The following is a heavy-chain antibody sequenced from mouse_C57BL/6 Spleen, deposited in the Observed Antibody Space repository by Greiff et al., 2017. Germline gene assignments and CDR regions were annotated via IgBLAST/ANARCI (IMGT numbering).Heavy chain of an antibody. CDR1: GYTFTSYW. V-gene: IGHV1-52*01. CDR2: IDPSDSET. Sequence: VQLQQPGAELVRPGSSVKLSCKASGYTFTSYWMHWVKQRPIQGLEWIGNIDPSDSETHYNQKFKDKATLTVDKSSSTAYMQLSSLTSEDSAVYYCARHYGSSYDFDYWGQGTTLTVSS. D-gene: IGHD1-1*01. J-gene: IGHJ2*01. CDR3: ARHYGSSYDFDY.